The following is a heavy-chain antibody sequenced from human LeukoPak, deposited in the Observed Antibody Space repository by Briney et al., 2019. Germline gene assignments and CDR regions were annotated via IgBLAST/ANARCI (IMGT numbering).Heavy chain of an antibody. CDR3: ARGGAGYSGYRYFYSFDY. V-gene: IGHV1-2*04. J-gene: IGHJ4*02. Sequence: GASVKASCKASGYTFNDYHIHWVRQAPGQGLEWLGWINPNSGGTNSAQRFQGWVTITRDKAISTAYLDLSRLTSDDTAVYYCARGGAGYSGYRYFYSFDYWGQGTLVTVSS. CDR2: INPNSGGT. CDR1: GYTFNDYH. D-gene: IGHD5-12*01.